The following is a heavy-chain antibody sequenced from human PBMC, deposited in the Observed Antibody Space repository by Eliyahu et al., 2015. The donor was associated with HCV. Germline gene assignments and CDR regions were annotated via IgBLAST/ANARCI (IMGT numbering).Heavy chain of an antibody. CDR3: ARDYGGYCGKTNCYGMDV. CDR1: GGTFSSYA. D-gene: IGHD2-2*01. J-gene: IGHJ6*02. CDR2: IIPIFGTS. Sequence: QVQLVQSGAELKKPGSSVKVSCKASGGTFSSYAISWVRQAPGQGLEWMGGIIPIFGTSTYAQKFQGRVTITADKSTGTAYMELNSLRSEDTAVYYCARDYGGYCGKTNCYGMDVWGQGTTVTVSS. V-gene: IGHV1-69*06.